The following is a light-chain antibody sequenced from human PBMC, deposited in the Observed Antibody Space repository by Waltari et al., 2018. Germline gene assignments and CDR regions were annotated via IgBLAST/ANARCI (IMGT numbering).Light chain of an antibody. CDR1: SSHIGSNT. V-gene: IGLV1-44*01. CDR3: AAWDDSLNGVV. Sequence: QSLLPQPPSASGTPGQSVTISCSGSSSHIGSNTVNWYQQHPGTAPKLLIYSNNQRPSGVPDRFSGSKSGTSASLAISGLQSEDEADYYCAAWDDSLNGVVFGGGTKLTVL. CDR2: SNN. J-gene: IGLJ2*01.